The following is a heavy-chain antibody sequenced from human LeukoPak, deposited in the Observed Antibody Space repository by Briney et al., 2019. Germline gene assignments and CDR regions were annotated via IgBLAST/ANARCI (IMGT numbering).Heavy chain of an antibody. V-gene: IGHV3-53*01. J-gene: IGHJ4*02. Sequence: PGGSLRLSGAVSGFTVSSNYMSWARQAPGKGLEWVSVIYDGGSTDYAESVKGRFTISRDNSKNTLYLQMNSLRAEDTAVYYCARDWGYCSSTSCHVFDYWGQGTLVTVSS. D-gene: IGHD2-2*01. CDR2: IYDGGST. CDR3: ARDWGYCSSTSCHVFDY. CDR1: GFTVSSNY.